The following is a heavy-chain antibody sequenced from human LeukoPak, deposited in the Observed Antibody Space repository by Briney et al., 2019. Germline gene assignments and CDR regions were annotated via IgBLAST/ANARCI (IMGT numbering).Heavy chain of an antibody. V-gene: IGHV4-59*11. Sequence: PSETLSFTCTVSGGSLSGHFWSWFRRPPGKGLENIGYTHSSGSTNYNPSYKSRVTVSLEMSKNQFSLSLSSVTAADTAVYYCARDPGDTDWYNFDFWGQGVLVTVSS. CDR1: GGSLSGHF. D-gene: IGHD3-9*01. CDR2: THSSGST. CDR3: ARDPGDTDWYNFDF. J-gene: IGHJ4*02.